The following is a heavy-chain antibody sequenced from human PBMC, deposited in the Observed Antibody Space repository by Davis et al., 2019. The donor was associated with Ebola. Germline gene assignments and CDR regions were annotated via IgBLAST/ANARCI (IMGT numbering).Heavy chain of an antibody. D-gene: IGHD3-9*01. Sequence: SLKISCAVSGFTFSYTEMTWVRQAPGKGLEWLSYIDKSGSTIYYAESVRGRFTISRDNGKNSLYLQMDSLRVEDTAIYYCARDAFSLSRYDTEDHWGQGTLVTVSS. CDR2: IDKSGSTI. V-gene: IGHV3-48*03. J-gene: IGHJ4*02. CDR1: GFTFSYTE. CDR3: ARDAFSLSRYDTEDH.